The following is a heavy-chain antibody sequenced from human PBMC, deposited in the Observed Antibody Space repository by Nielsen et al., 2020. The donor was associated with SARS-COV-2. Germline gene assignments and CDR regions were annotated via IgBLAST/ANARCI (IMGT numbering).Heavy chain of an antibody. V-gene: IGHV3-30*18. CDR3: AKDLSRDVAVDY. CDR1: GFTFKYFG. Sequence: GGSLRLSCAASGFTFKYFGIHWVRQAPGKGLEWVAIISYDGSDKYYADSVKGRFTISRDNSKNTVYLQMNSLRGEDTAVYYCAKDLSRDVAVDYWGQGTLVTVSS. D-gene: IGHD2-15*01. CDR2: ISYDGSDK. J-gene: IGHJ4*02.